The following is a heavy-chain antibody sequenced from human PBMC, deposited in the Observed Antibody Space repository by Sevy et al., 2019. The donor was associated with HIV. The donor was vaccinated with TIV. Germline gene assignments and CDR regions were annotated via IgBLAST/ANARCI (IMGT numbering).Heavy chain of an antibody. CDR1: GFPFTTYA. J-gene: IGHJ4*02. CDR2: ISFNGGNK. D-gene: IGHD3-16*02. CDR3: ARDVSGGERLGQLSAYFDY. Sequence: GRSLRLSCAASGFPFTTYAVHWVRQAPGKGLEWLAVISFNGGNKFYADSVRGRFTISRDNSENTMYLQMNSLRVEDTAMYYCARDVSGGERLGQLSAYFDYWGQGTLVTVSS. V-gene: IGHV3-30-3*01.